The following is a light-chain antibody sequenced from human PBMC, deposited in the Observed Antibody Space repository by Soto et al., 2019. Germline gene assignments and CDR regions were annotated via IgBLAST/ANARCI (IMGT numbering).Light chain of an antibody. V-gene: IGLV2-14*01. CDR1: SSDVGGYKY. CDR2: EVT. J-gene: IGLJ3*02. CDR3: SSYTSSSTWV. Sequence: QSALTQPASVSGSPGQSITISCTGTSSDVGGYKYVSWYQQHPVKAPKLMIYEVTNRPSGVSNRFSGSKSGNTASLTISGLQAEDEAAYYCSSYTSSSTWVFGGGTKLTVL.